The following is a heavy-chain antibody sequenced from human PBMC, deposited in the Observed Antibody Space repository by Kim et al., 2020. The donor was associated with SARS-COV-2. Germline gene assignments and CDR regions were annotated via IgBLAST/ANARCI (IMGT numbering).Heavy chain of an antibody. D-gene: IGHD3-22*01. J-gene: IGHJ4*02. V-gene: IGHV3-9*01. Sequence: VYADSVKGRITSCRDNAKNSLYLEMNSLRAEDTALYYCVNWKYSSSPPGGCWGEGTLVTVSS. CDR3: VNWKYSSSPPGGC.